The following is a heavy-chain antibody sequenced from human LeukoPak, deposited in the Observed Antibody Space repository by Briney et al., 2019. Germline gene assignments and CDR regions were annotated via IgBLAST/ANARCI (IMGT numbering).Heavy chain of an antibody. CDR2: TKSKTDGGTT. CDR3: TTSLKKDIVVVPAASDFDY. CDR1: GFTFSSNY. J-gene: IGHJ4*02. D-gene: IGHD2-2*01. V-gene: IGHV3-15*01. Sequence: GGSLRLSCAASGFTFSSNYMSWVRQAPGKGLEWVGRTKSKTDGGTTDYAAPVKGRFTISRDDSKNTLYLQMNSLKTEDTAVYYCTTSLKKDIVVVPAASDFDYWGQGTLVTVSS.